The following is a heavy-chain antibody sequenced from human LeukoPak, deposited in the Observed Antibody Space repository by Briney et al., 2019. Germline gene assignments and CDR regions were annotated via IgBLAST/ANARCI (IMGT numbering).Heavy chain of an antibody. J-gene: IGHJ4*02. CDR1: GYTFTSYG. D-gene: IGHD3-10*01. CDR2: ISAYNGNT. V-gene: IGHV1-18*01. CDR3: AREGVSVLWFGESQGSFDY. Sequence: ASVKVSCKASGYTFTSYGISWVRQAPGQGLEWMGWISAYNGNTNYAQKFQGRVTMTTDTSTSTAYMELRSLRSDDTAVYYCAREGVSVLWFGESQGSFDYWGQGTLVIVSS.